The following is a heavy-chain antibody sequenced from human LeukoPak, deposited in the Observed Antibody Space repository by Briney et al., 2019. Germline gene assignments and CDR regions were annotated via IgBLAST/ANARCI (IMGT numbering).Heavy chain of an antibody. CDR1: GGSISSYY. CDR3: ARGGGSGSLTRFDY. J-gene: IGHJ4*02. CDR2: IYYSGST. V-gene: IGHV4-59*01. Sequence: SETLSLTCTVSGGSISSYYWSWIRQPPGKGLEWIGYIYYSGSTNYNPSLKSRVTISVDTSKNQFSVKLSSVTPADTAVYYCARGGGSGSLTRFDYWGQGTLVTVSS. D-gene: IGHD3-10*01.